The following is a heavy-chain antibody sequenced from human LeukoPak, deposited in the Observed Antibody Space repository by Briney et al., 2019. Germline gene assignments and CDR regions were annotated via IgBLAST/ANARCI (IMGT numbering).Heavy chain of an antibody. CDR3: ARGATGYCSGGGCYSGRFDP. D-gene: IGHD2-15*01. CDR2: ISPFNSNT. J-gene: IGHJ5*02. CDR1: GYTFTSYG. Sequence: GASVKVSCKASGYTFTSYGINWVRQAPGQGLEWMGWISPFNSNTNYAQSLQGRVTMTTDTSTSTAYMELRGLRSDDPAVYYCARGATGYCSGGGCYSGRFDPWGQGTLVTVSP. V-gene: IGHV1-18*01.